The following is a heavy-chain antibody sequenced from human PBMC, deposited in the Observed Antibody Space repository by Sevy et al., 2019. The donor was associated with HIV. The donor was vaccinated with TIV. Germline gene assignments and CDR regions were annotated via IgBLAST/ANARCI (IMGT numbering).Heavy chain of an antibody. CDR2: INHSGST. Sequence: SETLSLTCAVYGGSFSGYYWSWIRQPPGKGLEWIGEINHSGSTNYNPSLKSRVTISVDTSKNQFSLKLSSVTAADTDVYYCARAGPLGSGSYYFDYWGQGTLVTVSS. CDR1: GGSFSGYY. J-gene: IGHJ4*02. CDR3: ARAGPLGSGSYYFDY. V-gene: IGHV4-34*01. D-gene: IGHD3-10*01.